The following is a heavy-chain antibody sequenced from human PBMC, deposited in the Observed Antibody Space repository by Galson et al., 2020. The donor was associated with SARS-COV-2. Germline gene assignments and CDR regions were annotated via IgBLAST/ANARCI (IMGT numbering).Heavy chain of an antibody. V-gene: IGHV4-4*02. J-gene: IGHJ5*02. CDR2: IYHTGTT. CDR3: ARDGAGVAGGTWALSS. D-gene: IGHD2-15*01. Sequence: SQTLSLTCVVSGGSISSNNWWSWVRQPPGKGLEWIGEIYHTGTTNDNPSLESRLIISVDKSKNQFSLRLKSVTAADTAVYYCARDGAGVAGGTWALSSLGQGTLVTVS. CDR1: GGSISSNNW.